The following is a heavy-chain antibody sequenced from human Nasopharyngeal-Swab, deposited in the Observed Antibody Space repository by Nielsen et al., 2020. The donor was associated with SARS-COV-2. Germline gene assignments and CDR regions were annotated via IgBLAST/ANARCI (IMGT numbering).Heavy chain of an antibody. V-gene: IGHV3-30-3*01. CDR3: AGGLPPMDV. Sequence: GESLKISCAASGFTFSSYAMHWVRQAPGKGLEWVAVISYDGSNKYYADSVKGRFTISRDNSKNTLYLQMNSLRAEDTAVYYCAGGLPPMDVWGQGTTVTVSS. CDR2: ISYDGSNK. J-gene: IGHJ6*02. CDR1: GFTFSSYA.